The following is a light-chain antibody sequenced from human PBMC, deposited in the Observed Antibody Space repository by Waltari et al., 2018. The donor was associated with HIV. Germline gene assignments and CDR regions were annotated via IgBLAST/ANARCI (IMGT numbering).Light chain of an antibody. J-gene: IGLJ3*02. CDR3: CSYAGSRSWV. V-gene: IGLV2-23*02. CDR2: DVN. Sequence: QSALTQPASVSGSPGQSITISCTGTSSDIGAYNYVSWSQQYPGKAPRLLIHDVNMWPSGVSNRVSGSKSGNTASLTSSGLQSEDEADYWCCSYAGSRSWVFGGGTKVTVL. CDR1: SSDIGAYNY.